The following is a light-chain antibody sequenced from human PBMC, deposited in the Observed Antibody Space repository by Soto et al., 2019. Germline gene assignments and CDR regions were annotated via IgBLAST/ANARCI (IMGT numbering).Light chain of an antibody. V-gene: IGKV3-11*01. Sequence: EIVLTQSPATLSLSPGERATLSCRASQSVGSYLAWYQQKPGQAPRLLIYSASKRATGIPARFSGSGSGTDFTLTISSLEPEDFAGYYGQQRSNWPLTFGGGTKVEIK. J-gene: IGKJ4*01. CDR2: SAS. CDR1: QSVGSY. CDR3: QQRSNWPLT.